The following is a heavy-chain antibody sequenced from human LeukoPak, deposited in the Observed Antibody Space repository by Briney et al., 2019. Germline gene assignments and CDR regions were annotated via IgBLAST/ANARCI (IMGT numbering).Heavy chain of an antibody. Sequence: GESLKISCNGSGYSFTSYWIGWVRQMPGKGLGWMGSIYPGDSDTRYSPSFQGQVTISADKSISTAYLQWSRQKASDSAMNYCARVRGCDYYYMDVLVKGTTVTVSS. V-gene: IGHV5-51*01. CDR3: ARVRGCDYYYMDV. D-gene: IGHD6-19*01. CDR1: GYSFTSYW. J-gene: IGHJ6*03. CDR2: IYPGDSDT.